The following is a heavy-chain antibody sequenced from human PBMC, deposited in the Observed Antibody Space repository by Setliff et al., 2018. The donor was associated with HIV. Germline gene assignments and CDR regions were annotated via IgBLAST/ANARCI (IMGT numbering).Heavy chain of an antibody. CDR1: GGSFSSYY. CDR3: ARVIGWNDAGDY. D-gene: IGHD1-1*01. J-gene: IGHJ4*02. Sequence: SETLSLTCAVYGGSFSSYYWTWIRQPPGKGLEWIGEINHSGSTNYTPSLKSRVTMSVDTSKNQFSLKLSSVTAADTAVYYCARVIGWNDAGDYWGRGTLVTVSS. V-gene: IGHV4-34*01. CDR2: INHSGST.